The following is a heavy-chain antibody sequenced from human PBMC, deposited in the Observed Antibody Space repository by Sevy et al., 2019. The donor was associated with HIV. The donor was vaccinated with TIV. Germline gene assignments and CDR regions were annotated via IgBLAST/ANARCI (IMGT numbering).Heavy chain of an antibody. CDR3: AKDLDPVRYGFSQGMDV. J-gene: IGHJ6*02. Sequence: GGSLRLSCAASRFAFGDYAFHCVRQPPGKGLEWVSGISWNSGTIGYADSVKGRFTISRDNAKNSLYLHMNSLRPEDTAIYYCAKDLDPVRYGFSQGMDVWGQGTTVTVSS. V-gene: IGHV3-9*01. CDR1: RFAFGDYA. D-gene: IGHD5-18*01. CDR2: ISWNSGTI.